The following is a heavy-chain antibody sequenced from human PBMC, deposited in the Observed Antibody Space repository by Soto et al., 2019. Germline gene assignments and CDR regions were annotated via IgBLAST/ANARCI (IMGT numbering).Heavy chain of an antibody. D-gene: IGHD3-3*01. Sequence: QVQLQESGPGLVKPSQTLSLTCTVSGGSISSGNYYWSWIRQPPGKGLEWIGYIYYSGSTYYNPSLKGRVTISVDTSKNQFSLRLSSVTAADTAVYYGARARSAPPFDLWGRGTLVTVSS. CDR2: IYYSGST. CDR3: ARARSAPPFDL. V-gene: IGHV4-30-4*01. CDR1: GGSISSGNYY. J-gene: IGHJ2*01.